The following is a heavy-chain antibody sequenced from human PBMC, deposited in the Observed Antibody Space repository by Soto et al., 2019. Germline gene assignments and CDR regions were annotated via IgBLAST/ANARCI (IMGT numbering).Heavy chain of an antibody. J-gene: IGHJ4*02. V-gene: IGHV1-2*02. CDR1: GYTFTGYY. Sequence: QVQLVQSGAEVKKPGASVKVSCKASGYTFTGYYMHWVRQAPGQGLEWMGWINPNSGGTNYAQKFQGRVTMTRDTSISTAYMELSRLRSDDTAVYYCARAASGDIVVVVAAFEFDYWGQGTLVTVSS. CDR2: INPNSGGT. CDR3: ARAASGDIVVVVAAFEFDY. D-gene: IGHD2-15*01.